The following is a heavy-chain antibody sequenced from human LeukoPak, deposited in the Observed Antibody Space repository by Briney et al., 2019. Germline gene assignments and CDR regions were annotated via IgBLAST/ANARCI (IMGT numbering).Heavy chain of an antibody. D-gene: IGHD1-26*01. Sequence: PGGSLRLSCAASGFTFSSYSMNWVRQAPGKGLEWVSYISSSSSTIYYADSVKGRFTISRDNAENSLYLQMNSLRAEDTAVYYCARGSGSYSFNLLGFDPWGQGTLVTVSS. CDR3: ARGSGSYSFNLLGFDP. CDR1: GFTFSSYS. J-gene: IGHJ5*02. V-gene: IGHV3-48*01. CDR2: ISSSSSTI.